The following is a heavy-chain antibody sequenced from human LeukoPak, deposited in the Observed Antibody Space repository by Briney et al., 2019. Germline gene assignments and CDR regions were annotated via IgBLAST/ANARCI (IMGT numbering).Heavy chain of an antibody. CDR2: INHSGST. V-gene: IGHV4-39*07. J-gene: IGHJ4*02. CDR3: ARWDYGDYYFDY. CDR1: GGSTSSSNYY. Sequence: SETLSLTCTVSGGSTSSSNYYWSWIRQPPGKGLEWIGEINHSGSTNYNPSLKSRVTISVDTSKNQFSLELSSVTAADTAVYYCARWDYGDYYFDYWGQGTLVTVSS. D-gene: IGHD4-17*01.